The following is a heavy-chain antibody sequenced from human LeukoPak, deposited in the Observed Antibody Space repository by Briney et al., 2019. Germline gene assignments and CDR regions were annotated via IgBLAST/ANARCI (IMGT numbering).Heavy chain of an antibody. J-gene: IGHJ6*04. CDR1: GFTFSSYW. Sequence: GGTLRLSCAASGFTFSSYWMQWVRQAPGKGLVWVSRINSDGSSTSCADSVRGRFTISRDNAKNTLYLQMNRLRAEDTAVYYCARDAMYSSSGGDYYYYGMDVWGKGTTVTVSS. D-gene: IGHD6-13*01. V-gene: IGHV3-74*01. CDR3: ARDAMYSSSGGDYYYYGMDV. CDR2: INSDGSST.